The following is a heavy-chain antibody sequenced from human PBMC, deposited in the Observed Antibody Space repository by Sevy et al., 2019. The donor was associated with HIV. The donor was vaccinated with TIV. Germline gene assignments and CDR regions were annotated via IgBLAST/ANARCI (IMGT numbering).Heavy chain of an antibody. CDR3: AKIPAGGSYFSYFDS. CDR1: GFSFNKYG. D-gene: IGHD1-26*01. Sequence: GGCLRLSCAASGFSFNKYGMHWVRQAPGEGLEWVAVIAYDGGNKYYTDAVKGRFTISRDNSKNTLYLQMNSLRAEDTAVYYCAKIPAGGSYFSYFDSWGQGTLVTVSS. V-gene: IGHV3-30*18. CDR2: IAYDGGNK. J-gene: IGHJ4*02.